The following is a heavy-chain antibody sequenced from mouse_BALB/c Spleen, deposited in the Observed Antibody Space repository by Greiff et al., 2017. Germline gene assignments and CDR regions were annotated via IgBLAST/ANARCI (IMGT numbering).Heavy chain of an antibody. CDR3: ARWGSRSWFAY. CDR2: ICGDGST. J-gene: IGHJ3*01. V-gene: IGHV2-6-7*01. CDR1: GFSLTGYG. Sequence: VQRVESGPGLVEPSQSLSISCTVSGFSLTGYGVNWVRQPPGKGLEWMGMICGDGSTDYNSDLISRLSINKDNSKSQVFLKMNSLQTDDTARYYCARWGSRSWFAYWGQGTLVTVSA.